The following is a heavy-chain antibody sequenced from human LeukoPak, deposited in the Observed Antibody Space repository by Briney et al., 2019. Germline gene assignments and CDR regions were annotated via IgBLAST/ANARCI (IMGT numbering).Heavy chain of an antibody. D-gene: IGHD4-23*01. CDR3: ARGGGGNALDY. Sequence: SETLSLTCTVSGDSIGSGGYYWSWIRQHPGKGPEQIGYIYYSGSTYYSPSLRSRVTISVDTSQNQFSLKLRSVTAADTAVYYCARGGGGNALDYWGQGTLVTVSS. CDR1: GDSIGSGGYY. V-gene: IGHV4-31*03. J-gene: IGHJ4*02. CDR2: IYYSGST.